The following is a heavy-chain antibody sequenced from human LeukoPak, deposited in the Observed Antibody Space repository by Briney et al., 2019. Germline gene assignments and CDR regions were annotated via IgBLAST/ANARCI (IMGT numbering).Heavy chain of an antibody. Sequence: ASVKVSCKSSGYTFTGYYIHWVRQAPGQGLEWMGWINPNSGGTNYAQKFQGRVTMTRDTSTTYMERSRLTSDDTAVYYCARAYSGYEASDYWGQGALVTVSS. CDR3: ARAYSGYEASDY. J-gene: IGHJ4*02. CDR2: INPNSGGT. CDR1: GYTFTGYY. D-gene: IGHD5-12*01. V-gene: IGHV1-2*02.